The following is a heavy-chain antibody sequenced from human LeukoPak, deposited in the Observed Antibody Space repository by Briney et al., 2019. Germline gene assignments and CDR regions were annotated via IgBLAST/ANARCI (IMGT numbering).Heavy chain of an antibody. D-gene: IGHD3-3*01. V-gene: IGHV4-59*01. CDR2: IYYTGST. J-gene: IGHJ6*02. CDR3: TRSLGVVIHGGMDV. Sequence: SETLSLTCTVSGGSISSYHWSWIRQPPGKGLEWIGHIYYTGSTNYNPSLKSRVTISLGTSKNQFSLKLSSVTAADTAVYYCTRSLGVVIHGGMDVWGQGTTVTVSS. CDR1: GGSISSYH.